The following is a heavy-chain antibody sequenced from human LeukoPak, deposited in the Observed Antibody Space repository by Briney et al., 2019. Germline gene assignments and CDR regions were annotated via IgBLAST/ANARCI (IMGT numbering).Heavy chain of an antibody. J-gene: IGHJ4*02. D-gene: IGHD5-12*01. Sequence: GGSVRLSCAAFGFTVSVNYMSWVRQAPGKGLECVSVIYSGGNTYYADSVKGRFTISRDNSKNTLYLQMNSLRAEDTAIYYCARHTWQWLPFDDWGQGTQVTISS. CDR3: ARHTWQWLPFDD. CDR1: GFTVSVNY. CDR2: IYSGGNT. V-gene: IGHV3-66*04.